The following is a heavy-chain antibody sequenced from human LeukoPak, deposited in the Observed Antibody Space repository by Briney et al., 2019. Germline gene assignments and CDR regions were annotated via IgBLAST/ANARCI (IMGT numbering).Heavy chain of an antibody. J-gene: IGHJ3*01. CDR3: TTTVVTPDHGAFDF. CDR2: IYTSGTT. Sequence: SQTLSLTCTVSGGSISSGSFYWSWIRQPAGKGLEWIGRIYTSGTTNYNPSLKSRVTISVDTSKNQFSLKLSSATAADTAVYYCTTTVVTPDHGAFDFRGQGTMV. V-gene: IGHV4-61*02. CDR1: GGSISSGSFY. D-gene: IGHD4-23*01.